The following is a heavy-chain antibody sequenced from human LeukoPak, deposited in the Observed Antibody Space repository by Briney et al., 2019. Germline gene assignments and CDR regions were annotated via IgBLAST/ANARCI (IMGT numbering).Heavy chain of an antibody. J-gene: IGHJ4*02. V-gene: IGHV1-2*02. Sequence: ASVKVSCKASGYTFTGYYVHWVRQAPGQGLEWMGWFNPNSGGTNYAQKFQGRVTMTRDTSISTAYMELSRLRSDDTAVYYCARASVQLEPYFDYWGQGTLVTVSS. CDR1: GYTFTGYY. D-gene: IGHD1-1*01. CDR2: FNPNSGGT. CDR3: ARASVQLEPYFDY.